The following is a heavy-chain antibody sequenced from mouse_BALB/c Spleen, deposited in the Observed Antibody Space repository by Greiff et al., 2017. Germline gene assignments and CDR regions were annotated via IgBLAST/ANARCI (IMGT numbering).Heavy chain of an antibody. Sequence: EVKLVESGAELVKPGASVKLSCTASGFNTKDTYMHWVKQRPEQGLEWIGRIDPANGNTKYDPKFQGKATITADTSSNTAYLQLSSLTSEDTAVYYCARMDYWGQGTSVTVSS. CDR2: IDPANGNT. CDR1: GFNTKDTY. J-gene: IGHJ4*01. V-gene: IGHV14-3*02. CDR3: ARMDY.